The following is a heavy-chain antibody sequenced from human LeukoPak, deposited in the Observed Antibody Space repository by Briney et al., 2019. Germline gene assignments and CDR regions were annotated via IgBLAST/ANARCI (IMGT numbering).Heavy chain of an antibody. Sequence: HSGRSLRLSCAASGFTFSSYAMHWVRQAPGKGLEWVAVISYGGSNKYYADSVKGRFTISRDNSKNTLYLQMNSLRAEDTAVYYCAREVRGVGGAFDIWGQGTMVTVSS. D-gene: IGHD3-10*01. J-gene: IGHJ3*02. V-gene: IGHV3-30-3*01. CDR3: AREVRGVGGAFDI. CDR1: GFTFSSYA. CDR2: ISYGGSNK.